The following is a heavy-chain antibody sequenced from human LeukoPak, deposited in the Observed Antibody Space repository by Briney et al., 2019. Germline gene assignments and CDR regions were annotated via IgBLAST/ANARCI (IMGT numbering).Heavy chain of an antibody. D-gene: IGHD5-18*01. CDR3: ARGRRGYSSDAFDI. J-gene: IGHJ3*02. CDR1: GFIFDDYG. V-gene: IGHV3-20*04. Sequence: GGSLRLSCAASGFIFDDYGMSWVRQAPGKGLEWVSGINWNGGSTGYADSVKGRFTISRDNAKNSLYLQMNSLRAEDTALYYCARGRRGYSSDAFDIWGQGTMVTVSS. CDR2: INWNGGST.